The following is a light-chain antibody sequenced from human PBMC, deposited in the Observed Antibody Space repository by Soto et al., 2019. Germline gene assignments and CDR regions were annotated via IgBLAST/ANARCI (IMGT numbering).Light chain of an antibody. CDR1: QSISSSY. V-gene: IGKV3-20*01. Sequence: EIVLTQSPGTLSLSPGERATLSCRASQSISSSYLAWYQQKPGQAPRLLIYGASSRATGIPDRISGSGSGTDFTLTISRLGPEDFAVYYCQQYGSSPTFGQGTKVDIK. CDR2: GAS. J-gene: IGKJ1*01. CDR3: QQYGSSPT.